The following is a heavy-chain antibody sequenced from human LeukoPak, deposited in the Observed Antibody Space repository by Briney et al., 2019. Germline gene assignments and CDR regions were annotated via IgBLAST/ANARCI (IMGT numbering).Heavy chain of an antibody. J-gene: IGHJ6*03. CDR2: IKQDGSEK. CDR3: ARESRDGYNLIYYYYYYMDV. Sequence: PGGSLRLSCAASGFTFSSYWMSWVRQAPGKGLEWVANIKQDGSEKYYVDSVKGRFTISRDNAKNSLYLQMNSLRAEDTAVYYCARESRDGYNLIYYYYYYMDVWGKGTTVTVSS. D-gene: IGHD5-24*01. CDR1: GFTFSSYW. V-gene: IGHV3-7*01.